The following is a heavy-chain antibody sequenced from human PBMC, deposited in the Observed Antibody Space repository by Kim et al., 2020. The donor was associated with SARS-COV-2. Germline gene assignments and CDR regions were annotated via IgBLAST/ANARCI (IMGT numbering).Heavy chain of an antibody. D-gene: IGHD2-2*01. V-gene: IGHV4-34*01. J-gene: IGHJ6*02. CDR1: GGSFSGYY. CDR3: ARAPYLITYIVLVPAARTGGYYYGMDV. CDR2: INHSGST. Sequence: SETLSLTCAVYGGSFSGYYWSWIRQPPGKGLEWIGEINHSGSTNYNPSLKSRVTISVDTSKNQFSLKLSSVTAADTAVYYCARAPYLITYIVLVPAARTGGYYYGMDVWGQGTTVTVSS.